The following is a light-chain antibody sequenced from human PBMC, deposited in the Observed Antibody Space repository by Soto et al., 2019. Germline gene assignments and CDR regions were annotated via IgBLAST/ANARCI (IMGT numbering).Light chain of an antibody. CDR2: DVN. V-gene: IGLV2-8*01. Sequence: QSALTQPPSASGSPGQSVTISCTGTSSDVGGYNYVSWYQQHPGKAPKVMIYDVNKRPSGVPDRFSGSKSGNTASLTVSGLPAEDGADYYWRSHAGSDNPFVFGTGTKLTVL. CDR3: RSHAGSDNPFV. J-gene: IGLJ1*01. CDR1: SSDVGGYNY.